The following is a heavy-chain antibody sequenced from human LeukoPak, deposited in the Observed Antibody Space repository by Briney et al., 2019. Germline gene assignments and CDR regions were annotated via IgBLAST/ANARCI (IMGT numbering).Heavy chain of an antibody. CDR2: ISGSGGST. Sequence: GGSLRLSCAASGFTFSSYAMSWVRQAPGKGLEWVSAISGSGGSTYYADSVKGRFTISGDNAKNTLYLQMNSLRAEDTAVYYCARAQHSGYERYQYYFDYWGQGTLVTVSS. D-gene: IGHD5-12*01. CDR1: GFTFSSYA. J-gene: IGHJ4*02. CDR3: ARAQHSGYERYQYYFDY. V-gene: IGHV3-23*01.